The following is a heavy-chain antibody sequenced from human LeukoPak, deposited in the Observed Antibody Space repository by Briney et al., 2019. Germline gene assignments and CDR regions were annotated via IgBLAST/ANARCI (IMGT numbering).Heavy chain of an antibody. V-gene: IGHV1-2*02. CDR2: INPNTGGT. D-gene: IGHD5-24*01. CDR1: GYTFTGYY. J-gene: IGHJ4*02. Sequence: GASVKVSCKASGYTFTGYYMHWVRQAPGQGFEWMGWINPNTGGTHYAQNFQGRVTMTRDTSISTAYMEFSRLKSDDTAVYYCARDRYGDGFAHLDYWGQGALVTVSS. CDR3: ARDRYGDGFAHLDY.